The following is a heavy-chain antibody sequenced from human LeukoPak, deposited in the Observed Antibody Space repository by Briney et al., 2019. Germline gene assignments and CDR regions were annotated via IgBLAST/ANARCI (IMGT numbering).Heavy chain of an antibody. D-gene: IGHD2-21*01. V-gene: IGHV3-64*01. CDR2: ISSNGAST. CDR3: ARWSGAYDC. Sequence: GGSLRLSCAASGFTLSSYGMHWVRQAPGKRLEYVSAISSNGASTYYANSVKGRFTISRDNSKNTLYLQMGSPRDEDMAVYYCARWSGAYDCWGQGALVIVSS. CDR1: GFTLSSYG. J-gene: IGHJ4*02.